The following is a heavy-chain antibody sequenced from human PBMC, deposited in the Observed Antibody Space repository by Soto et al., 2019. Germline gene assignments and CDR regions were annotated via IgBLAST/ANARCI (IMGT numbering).Heavy chain of an antibody. CDR3: ARDASTLAARQHYYYYGMDV. CDR2: INAGNGNT. J-gene: IGHJ6*02. CDR1: GYTFTSYA. Sequence: ASVKVSCKASGYTFTSYAMHWVRQAPGQRLEWMGWINAGNGNTKYSQKFQGRVTITRDTSASTAYMELSSLRPEDTAVYYCARDASTLAARQHYYYYGMDVWGQGTTVTVSS. V-gene: IGHV1-3*01. D-gene: IGHD6-6*01.